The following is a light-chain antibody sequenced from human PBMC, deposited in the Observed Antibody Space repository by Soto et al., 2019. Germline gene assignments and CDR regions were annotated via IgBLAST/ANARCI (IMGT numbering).Light chain of an antibody. CDR1: QSSNY. CDR3: QQYGSSP. V-gene: IGKV3-20*01. J-gene: IGKJ1*01. CDR2: GAS. Sequence: VVLTQSPGTLSLSPGERATLSCRASQSSNYLAWYQQKPGQAPRLLIYGASSRATGIPDRFSGSGSGTDFTLTISRLEPEDFAVYYCQQYGSSPFGQGTKVDIK.